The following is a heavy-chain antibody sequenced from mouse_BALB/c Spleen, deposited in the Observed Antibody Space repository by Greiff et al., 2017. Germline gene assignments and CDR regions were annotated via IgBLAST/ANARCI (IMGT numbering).Heavy chain of an antibody. D-gene: IGHD2-1*01. CDR3: ARGDGNYVDFDY. CDR2: IYPGDGDT. V-gene: IGHV1-87*01. J-gene: IGHJ2*01. CDR1: GYTFTSYW. Sequence: QVQLQQSGAELAKPGASVKMSCKASGYTFTSYWMHWVKQRPGQGLEWIGAIYPGDGDTRYTQKFKGKATLTADKSSSTAYMQLSSLASEDSAVYYCARGDGNYVDFDYWGQGTTLTVSS.